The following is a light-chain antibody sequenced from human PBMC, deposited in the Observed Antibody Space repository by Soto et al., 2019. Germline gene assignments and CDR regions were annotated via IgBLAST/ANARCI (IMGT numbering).Light chain of an antibody. V-gene: IGLV1-44*01. CDR3: AVWDDSLNGRV. J-gene: IGLJ2*01. CDR1: SSNIGSNT. CDR2: SNN. Sequence: QSVLTQPPSASGTPGQRVTISCSGSSSNIGSNTVNWYQQLPGTAPKLLIYSNNHRPSGVPDRFSGSKSGTSASLAISGLQSEDEADYYCAVWDDSLNGRVFGGGTKLTVL.